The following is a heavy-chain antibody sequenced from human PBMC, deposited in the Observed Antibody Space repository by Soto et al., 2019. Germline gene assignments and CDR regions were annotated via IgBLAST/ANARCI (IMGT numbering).Heavy chain of an antibody. V-gene: IGHV1-8*02. J-gene: IGHJ6*02. D-gene: IGHD3-3*01. CDR3: ARGGSYDFWSGFYYYYYGMDV. CDR2: MNPNSGNT. Sequence: ASVKVSCKASGYTFTDYFINWVRQATGQGLEWMGWMNPNSGNTGYAQKFQGRVTMTRNTSISTAYMELSSLRSEDTAVYYCARGGSYDFWSGFYYYYYGMDVWGQGTTVTVSS. CDR1: GYTFTDYF.